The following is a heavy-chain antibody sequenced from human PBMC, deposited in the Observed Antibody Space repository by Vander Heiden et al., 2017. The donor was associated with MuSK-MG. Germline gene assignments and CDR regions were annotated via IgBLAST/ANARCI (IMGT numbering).Heavy chain of an antibody. CDR2: INTYTGDT. J-gene: IGHJ4*02. Sequence: QVVQSGPEVKKTGASVKVSCTASGYTLNSYGLTWVRQAPGQGLEWMGWINTYTGDTNYAQRLQGRVTITTDTSTSTAYMELRSLRSDDTAVYYCATYTSSWGGYFDYWGQGTLVTVSS. V-gene: IGHV1-18*01. CDR1: GYTLNSYG. CDR3: ATYTSSWGGYFDY. D-gene: IGHD2-2*01.